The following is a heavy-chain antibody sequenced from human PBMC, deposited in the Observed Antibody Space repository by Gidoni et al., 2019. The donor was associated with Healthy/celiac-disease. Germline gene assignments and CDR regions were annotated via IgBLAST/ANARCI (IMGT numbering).Heavy chain of an antibody. CDR2: IWYDGSNK. CDR3: ARGIPAAHHLDY. J-gene: IGHJ4*02. V-gene: IGHV3-33*01. Sequence: QVQLVESGGGVVQPGRSLRLSCAASGFTFSSYGMHWVRQAPGKGLEWVAVIWYDGSNKYYADSVKGRFTISRDNSKNTLYLQMNSLRAEDTAVYYCARGIPAAHHLDYWGQGTLVTVSS. D-gene: IGHD2-2*01. CDR1: GFTFSSYG.